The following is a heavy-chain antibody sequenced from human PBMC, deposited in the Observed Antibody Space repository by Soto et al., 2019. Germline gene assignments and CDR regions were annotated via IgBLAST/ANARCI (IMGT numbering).Heavy chain of an antibody. CDR3: TTDSYITSIIVRFDY. J-gene: IGHJ4*01. CDR1: GFTFSNAW. V-gene: IGHV3-15*07. CDR2: VKSKNDGGTT. Sequence: PGGSLRLSCAASGFTFSNAWINWVRQAPGKGLEWVGRVKSKNDGGTTDFAAPVKGRFAISRDDSKNMVYLEMNSLQTEDTDIYYCTTDSYITSIIVRFDYWGHGTLVTVSX. D-gene: IGHD3-22*01.